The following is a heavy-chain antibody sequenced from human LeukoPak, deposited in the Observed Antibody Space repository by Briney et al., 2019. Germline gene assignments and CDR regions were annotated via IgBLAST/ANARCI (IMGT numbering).Heavy chain of an antibody. Sequence: SETLSLTCTVSGDSISSYYWSWIRQPRGKGLEWIGSIYYSGSTYYNPSLKSRVTISVDTSKNQFSLKLSSVTAADTAVYYCASFYYCMDVRGQGTTVTVSS. V-gene: IGHV4-59*12. J-gene: IGHJ6*02. CDR1: GDSISSYY. CDR2: IYYSGST. CDR3: ASFYYCMDV.